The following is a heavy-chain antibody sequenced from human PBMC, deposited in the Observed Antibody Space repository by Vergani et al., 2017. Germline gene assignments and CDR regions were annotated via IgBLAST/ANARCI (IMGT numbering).Heavy chain of an antibody. CDR1: GYSFTSYW. Sequence: EVQLVQSGAEVKKPGESLKISCKGSGYSFTSYWIGWVRQMPGKGLEWMGIIYPGDSDTRYSPSFQGQVTISADKSISTAYLQWSSLKASDTAMYYCARQDGWDFYDSSGYSPFDDWGQGTLVTVSS. CDR2: IYPGDSDT. D-gene: IGHD3-22*01. V-gene: IGHV5-51*01. CDR3: ARQDGWDFYDSSGYSPFDD. J-gene: IGHJ4*02.